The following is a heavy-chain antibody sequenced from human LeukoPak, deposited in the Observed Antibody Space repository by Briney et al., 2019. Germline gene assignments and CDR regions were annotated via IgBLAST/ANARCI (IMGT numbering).Heavy chain of an antibody. J-gene: IGHJ4*02. D-gene: IGHD3-3*01. V-gene: IGHV4-39*07. CDR1: GGSISSSNYF. CDR2: IYDTGTT. Sequence: SETLSLTCTVSGGSISSSNYFWSWIRQSPGKGLEWIAIIYDTGTTYYNPSLKSRVTISVDTSKNQFSLKLSSVTAADTAVYYCARGLSTFDFWSGYYPRHFDYWGQGTLVTVSS. CDR3: ARGLSTFDFWSGYYPRHFDY.